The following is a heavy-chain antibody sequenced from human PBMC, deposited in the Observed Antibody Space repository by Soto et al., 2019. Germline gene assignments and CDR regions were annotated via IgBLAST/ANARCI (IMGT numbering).Heavy chain of an antibody. CDR2: INPSGGST. D-gene: IGHD6-13*01. CDR3: ARDHSISSSGAWWLDP. J-gene: IGHJ5*02. V-gene: IGHV1-46*01. Sequence: ASVKVSCKASGYTFTSNWIHWVRRAPGQGLEWMGIINPSGGSTYYAQKFQGRVTLTRDTSTSTVYMELTSLTSEDTAVYYCARDHSISSSGAWWLDPWGQGTLVTVSS. CDR1: GYTFTSNW.